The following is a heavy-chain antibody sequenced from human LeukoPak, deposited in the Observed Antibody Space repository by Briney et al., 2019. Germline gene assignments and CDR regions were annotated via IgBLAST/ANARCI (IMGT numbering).Heavy chain of an antibody. V-gene: IGHV3-7*01. CDR3: GSGRGWIFDY. CDR2: INEDGSEE. Sequence: GGSLRLSCAASGFTFSSYWMTWVRQAPGKGLEWVANINEDGSEEQYVDSVKGRFTISRDSAKNSVYLQMNSLRVEDTAVYYRGSGRGWIFDYRGQGTLVTVSS. J-gene: IGHJ4*02. D-gene: IGHD5-12*01. CDR1: GFTFSSYW.